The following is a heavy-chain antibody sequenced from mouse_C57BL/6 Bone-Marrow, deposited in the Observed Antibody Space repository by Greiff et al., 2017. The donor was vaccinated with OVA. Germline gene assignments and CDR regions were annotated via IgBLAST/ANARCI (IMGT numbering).Heavy chain of an antibody. CDR1: GYAFTNYL. CDR2: INPGSGGT. CDR3: ARHYYGSH. J-gene: IGHJ3*01. D-gene: IGHD1-1*01. V-gene: IGHV1-54*01. Sequence: QVQLKQSGAELVRPGTSVKVSCKASGYAFTNYLIEWVKQRPGQGLEWIGVINPGSGGTNYNEKFKGKATLTADTSSSTAYMQLSSLTSEDSAVYFCARHYYGSHWGQGTLVTVSA.